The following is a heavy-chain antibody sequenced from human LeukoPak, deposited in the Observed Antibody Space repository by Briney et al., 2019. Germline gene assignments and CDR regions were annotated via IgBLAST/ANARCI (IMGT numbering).Heavy chain of an antibody. CDR1: GGSVSSGSYY. D-gene: IGHD5-24*01. CDR2: IYYSGST. CDR3: ARGKMATIGH. Sequence: SETLSLTCTVSGGSVSSGSYYWSWIRQPPGKGLEWIGYIYYSGSTNYNPSLKSRVTISVDTSKNQFSLKLSSVTAADTAVYYCARGKMATIGHWGQGTLVTVSS. V-gene: IGHV4-61*01. J-gene: IGHJ4*02.